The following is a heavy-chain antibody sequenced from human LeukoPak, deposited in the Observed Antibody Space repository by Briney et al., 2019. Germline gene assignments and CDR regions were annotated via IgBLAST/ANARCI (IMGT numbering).Heavy chain of an antibody. Sequence: ASVKVSCKASGYTFNSYYTHWVRQAPGQGLEWMGVINPSGGSTSYAQKFQGRVTMTRDTSTSTVYMELSSLRSEDTAVYYCAREGYIHGMDVWGQGTTVTVSS. V-gene: IGHV1-46*02. CDR1: GYTFNSYY. CDR3: AREGYIHGMDV. D-gene: IGHD1-1*01. CDR2: INPSGGST. J-gene: IGHJ6*02.